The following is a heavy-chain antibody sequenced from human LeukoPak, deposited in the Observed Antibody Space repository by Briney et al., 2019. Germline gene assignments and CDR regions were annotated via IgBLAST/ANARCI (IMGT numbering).Heavy chain of an antibody. CDR3: ASGDIVVVPAAAGIKG. CDR2: IIPIFGTA. CDR1: GGTFSIYA. V-gene: IGHV1-69*13. Sequence: SVKVSCKASGGTFSIYAISWVRQAPGQGLEWMGGIIPIFGTANYAQKFQGRVTITADESTSTAYMELSSLRSEDTAVYYCASGDIVVVPAAAGIKGWGQGTLVTVSS. D-gene: IGHD2-2*01. J-gene: IGHJ4*02.